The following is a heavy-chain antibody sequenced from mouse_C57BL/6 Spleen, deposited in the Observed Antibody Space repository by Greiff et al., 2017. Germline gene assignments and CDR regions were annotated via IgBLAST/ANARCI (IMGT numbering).Heavy chain of an antibody. Sequence: EVQLQQSGGGLVKPGGSLKLSCAASGFTFSSYAMSWVRQTPEKRLEWVATISDGGSYTYYPDNVKGRFTIYRDNAKNNLYLQMSHLKSEDTAMYYCAREDYDYDVEFAYWGQGTLVTVSA. CDR2: ISDGGSYT. CDR1: GFTFSSYA. V-gene: IGHV5-4*01. CDR3: AREDYDYDVEFAY. J-gene: IGHJ3*01. D-gene: IGHD2-4*01.